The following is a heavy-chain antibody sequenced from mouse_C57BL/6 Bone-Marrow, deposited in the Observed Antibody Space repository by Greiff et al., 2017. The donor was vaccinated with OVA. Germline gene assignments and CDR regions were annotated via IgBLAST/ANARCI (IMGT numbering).Heavy chain of an antibody. CDR1: GFSLTSYG. D-gene: IGHD2-3*01. CDR3: AKRGDGYPYYDAMDD. V-gene: IGHV2-5*01. CDR2: IWRGGST. J-gene: IGHJ4*01. Sequence: QVQLKESGPGLVQPSQSLSITCTVSGFSLTSYGVHWVRQSPGTGLEWLGVIWRGGSTDYNAAFMSRLSLTKAHSKSQVFIKMNSLQADDTAIYDCAKRGDGYPYYDAMDDWGQGTSVTVSS.